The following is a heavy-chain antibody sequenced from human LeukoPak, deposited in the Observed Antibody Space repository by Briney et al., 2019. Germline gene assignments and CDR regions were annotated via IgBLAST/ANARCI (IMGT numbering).Heavy chain of an antibody. Sequence: GGSLRLSCAASGFTFSSYSMNWVRQAPGKGLEWVSSISSSSSYIYYADSVKGRFTISRDKAKNSLYLQMNSLRAEDTAVYYCARDAGDSIQNYYYYYGMDVWGQGTTVTVSS. CDR1: GFTFSSYS. D-gene: IGHD4-17*01. V-gene: IGHV3-21*01. CDR2: ISSSSSYI. J-gene: IGHJ6*02. CDR3: ARDAGDSIQNYYYYYGMDV.